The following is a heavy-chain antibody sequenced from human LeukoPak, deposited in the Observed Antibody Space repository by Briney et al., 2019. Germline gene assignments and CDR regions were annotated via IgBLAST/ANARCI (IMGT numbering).Heavy chain of an antibody. D-gene: IGHD6-13*01. J-gene: IGHJ6*02. CDR2: IYTSGST. Sequence: SGTLSLTCTVSGGSISSYYWSWIRQPAGKGLEWIGRIYTSGSTNYNPSLKSRVTMSVDTSKNQFSLKLSSVTAADTAVYYCAREGEQLARGGFYYYYGMDVWGQGTTVTVSS. CDR1: GGSISSYY. V-gene: IGHV4-4*07. CDR3: AREGEQLARGGFYYYYGMDV.